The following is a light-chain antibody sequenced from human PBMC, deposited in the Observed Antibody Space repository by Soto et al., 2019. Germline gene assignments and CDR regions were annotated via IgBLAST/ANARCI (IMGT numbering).Light chain of an antibody. CDR3: QQYDSSLFT. CDR2: GAS. V-gene: IGKV3-20*01. Sequence: EIVLTQSPGTLSLSPGERATLSCWASQSVTSSRLAWYQQNPGQAPRLLIYGASRRAAGIPDRFSGSGSGTDFTLTISSVEPEDFAVYYCQQYDSSLFTFGPGTRVDIK. J-gene: IGKJ3*01. CDR1: QSVTSSR.